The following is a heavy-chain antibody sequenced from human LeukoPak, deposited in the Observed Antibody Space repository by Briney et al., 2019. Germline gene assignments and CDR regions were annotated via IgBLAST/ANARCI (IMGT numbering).Heavy chain of an antibody. CDR3: AKAGVVVAYVKNWFDP. CDR2: ISGSGGST. J-gene: IGHJ5*02. CDR1: GFTFSSYA. V-gene: IGHV3-23*01. D-gene: IGHD2-15*01. Sequence: PGGSLRLSCAASGFTFSSYAMSWVRQAPGKGLKWVSAISGSGGSTYYADSVKGRFTISRDNSKNTLYLQMNSLRAEDTAVYYCAKAGVVVAYVKNWFDPWGQGTLVTVSS.